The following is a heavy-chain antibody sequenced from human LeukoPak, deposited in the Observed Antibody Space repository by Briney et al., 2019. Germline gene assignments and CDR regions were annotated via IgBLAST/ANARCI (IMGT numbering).Heavy chain of an antibody. J-gene: IGHJ4*02. CDR2: ISSSGSTI. CDR1: GFTFSDYY. D-gene: IGHD6-19*01. V-gene: IGHV3-11*01. Sequence: GGSLRLSCAASGFTFSDYYMSWIRQAPGKGLEWVSYISSSGSTIYYADSVKGRFTISRDNAKNSLYLQMNSLRAEDTAVYYCARGAFPGYSSGWYGSVGYWGQGTLVTVSS. CDR3: ARGAFPGYSSGWYGSVGY.